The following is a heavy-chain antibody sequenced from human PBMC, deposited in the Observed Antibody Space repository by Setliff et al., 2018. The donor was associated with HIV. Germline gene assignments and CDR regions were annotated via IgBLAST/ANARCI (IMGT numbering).Heavy chain of an antibody. J-gene: IGHJ4*02. D-gene: IGHD3-10*01. CDR3: ARVRRGGYYDSGSSPFDY. CDR1: GYTFTNYA. CDR2: INAGNGNT. Sequence: ASVKVSCKASGYTFTNYAMHWVRQAPGQGLEWMGWINAGNGNTKYSQKFQGRVTITRDTSASTAYMELSSLTSEDTAVYYCARVRRGGYYDSGSSPFDYWGQGTLVTVSS. V-gene: IGHV1-3*01.